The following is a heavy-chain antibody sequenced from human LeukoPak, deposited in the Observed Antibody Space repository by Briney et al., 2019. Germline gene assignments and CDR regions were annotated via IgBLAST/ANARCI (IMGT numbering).Heavy chain of an antibody. CDR2: ISSSSSYI. CDR3: AKDGLWFGSGYYYYMDV. D-gene: IGHD3-10*01. V-gene: IGHV3-21*01. J-gene: IGHJ6*03. CDR1: GFTFSSYS. Sequence: GGSLRLSCAASGFTFSSYSMNWVRQAPGKGLEWVSSISSSSSYIYYADSVKGRFTISRDNSKNTLYLQMNSLRAEDAAVYYCAKDGLWFGSGYYYYMDVWGKGTTVTISS.